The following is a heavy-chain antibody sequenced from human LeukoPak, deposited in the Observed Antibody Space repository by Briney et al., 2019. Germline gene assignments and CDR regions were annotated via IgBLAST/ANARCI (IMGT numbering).Heavy chain of an antibody. V-gene: IGHV3-21*01. CDR3: ARVGSSGWSSYYYYYGMDV. CDR1: GFTFSSYS. D-gene: IGHD6-19*01. J-gene: IGHJ6*02. Sequence: GGSLRLSCAASGFTFSSYSMNWVRQAPGKGLEWVSSISSSSSYIYYADSVKGRFTISRDNAKNSLYLQMNSLRAEDTAVYYCARVGSSGWSSYYYYYGMDVWGQGTTVTVSS. CDR2: ISSSSSYI.